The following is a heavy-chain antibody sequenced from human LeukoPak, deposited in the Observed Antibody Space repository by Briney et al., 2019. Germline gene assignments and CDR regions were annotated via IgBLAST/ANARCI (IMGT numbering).Heavy chain of an antibody. D-gene: IGHD3-22*01. CDR3: ARDFSDYDSSGYYYFWSAFDI. V-gene: IGHV1-2*02. CDR1: GYTFTGYY. CDR2: INPNSGGT. Sequence: ASVKVSCKASGYTFTGYYMHWVRQAPGQGLEWMGWINPNSGGTNYAQKFQGRVTMTRDTSISTAHMELSRLRSDDTAVYYCARDFSDYDSSGYYYFWSAFDIWGQGTMVTVSS. J-gene: IGHJ3*02.